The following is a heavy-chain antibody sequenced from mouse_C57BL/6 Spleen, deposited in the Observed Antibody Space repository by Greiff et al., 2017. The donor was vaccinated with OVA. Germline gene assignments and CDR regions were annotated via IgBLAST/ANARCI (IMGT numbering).Heavy chain of an antibody. CDR2: IYPGNSDT. V-gene: IGHV1-5*01. Sequence: EVQRVESGTVLARPGASVKMSCKTSGYTFTSYWMHWVKQRPGQGLEWIGAIYPGNSDTSYNQKFKGKAKLTAVTSASTAYMELSSLTNEDSAVYYCTRSFYYGSSWYAMDYWGQGTSVTVSS. D-gene: IGHD1-1*01. CDR3: TRSFYYGSSWYAMDY. CDR1: GYTFTSYW. J-gene: IGHJ4*01.